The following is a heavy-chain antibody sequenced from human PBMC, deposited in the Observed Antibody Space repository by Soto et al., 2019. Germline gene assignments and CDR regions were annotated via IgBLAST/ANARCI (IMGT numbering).Heavy chain of an antibody. CDR1: GGSFSGYY. CDR2: ISHSGST. CDR3: ARASMVRGVAYYYYYYGMDV. J-gene: IGHJ6*02. D-gene: IGHD3-10*01. Sequence: SETLSLTCAVYGGSFSGYYWSWIRQPPGKGLEWIGEISHSGSTNYNPSLKSRVTISVDTSKNQFSLKLSSVSAADTAVYYCARASMVRGVAYYYYYYGMDVWGQGTTVTVSS. V-gene: IGHV4-34*01.